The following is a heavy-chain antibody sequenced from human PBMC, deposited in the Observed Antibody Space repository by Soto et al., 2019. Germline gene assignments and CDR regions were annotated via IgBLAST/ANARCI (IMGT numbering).Heavy chain of an antibody. J-gene: IGHJ3*02. V-gene: IGHV4-34*12. CDR1: GASLGGFH. Sequence: LSLTCAIYGASLGGFHWTWLRQAPGKGLEWIGELIHGGSTNYNPSLKSRVSFSLDTSKNQFSLHLMSVTAADTAVYYCARSPLGYDYVRQTWREVGDSFDIWGRGTMVTVSS. D-gene: IGHD3-16*01. CDR2: LIHGGST. CDR3: ARSPLGYDYVRQTWREVGDSFDI.